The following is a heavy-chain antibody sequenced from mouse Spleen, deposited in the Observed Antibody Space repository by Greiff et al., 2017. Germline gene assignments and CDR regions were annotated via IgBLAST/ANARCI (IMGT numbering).Heavy chain of an antibody. J-gene: IGHJ1*01. Sequence: VQLKESGPELVKPGASVKLSCKASGYTFTSYDINWVKQRPGQGLEWIGWIYPRDGSTKYNEKFKGKATLTVDTSSSTAYMELHSLTSEDSAVYFCAREDLHYYGSSHWYFDVWGAGTTVTVSS. V-gene: IGHV1-85*01. D-gene: IGHD1-1*01. CDR2: IYPRDGST. CDR1: GYTFTSYD. CDR3: AREDLHYYGSSHWYFDV.